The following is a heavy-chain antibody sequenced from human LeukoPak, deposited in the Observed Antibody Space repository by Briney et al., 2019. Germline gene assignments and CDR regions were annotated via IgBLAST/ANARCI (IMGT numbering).Heavy chain of an antibody. D-gene: IGHD5-12*01. V-gene: IGHV1-2*02. CDR1: GYTFTGYY. CDR2: INPNSGGT. J-gene: IGHJ4*02. Sequence: GASVKVSCKASGYTFTGYYMHWVRQAPGQGLEWMGWINPNSGGTNYAQKFQGRVTMTRDTSISTAYMELSRLRSDDTAVYYCASEISDSGYVRPPRWDYWGQGTLVTVSS. CDR3: ASEISDSGYVRPPRWDY.